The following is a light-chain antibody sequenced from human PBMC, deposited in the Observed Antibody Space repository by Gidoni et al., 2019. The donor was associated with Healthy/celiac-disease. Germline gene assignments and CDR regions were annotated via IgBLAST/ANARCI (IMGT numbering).Light chain of an antibody. Sequence: DIQMTQSPSSLSASVGDRVTITCQASQDISNYLNWYQQKPGKAPKLLIYDASNLETGVPSRFSGSGSGTDFTFTISSLQPEDSATYYCQQYDNLPPSLTFXGXTKVEIK. J-gene: IGKJ4*01. CDR1: QDISNY. CDR3: QQYDNLPPSLT. CDR2: DAS. V-gene: IGKV1-33*01.